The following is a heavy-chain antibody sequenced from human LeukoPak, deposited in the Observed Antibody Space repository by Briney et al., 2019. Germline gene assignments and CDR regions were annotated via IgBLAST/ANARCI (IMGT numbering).Heavy chain of an antibody. CDR2: INHSGST. V-gene: IGHV4-34*01. J-gene: IGHJ5*02. D-gene: IGHD2-2*01. Sequence: SETLSLTCAVYGGSFSGYYWSWIRQPPGKGLEWIGEINHSGSTSYNPSLKSRVTISVDTSKNQFSLKLSSVTAADTAVYYCAIHIVVVPAAKKKNWFDPWGQGTLVTVSS. CDR1: GGSFSGYY. CDR3: AIHIVVVPAAKKKNWFDP.